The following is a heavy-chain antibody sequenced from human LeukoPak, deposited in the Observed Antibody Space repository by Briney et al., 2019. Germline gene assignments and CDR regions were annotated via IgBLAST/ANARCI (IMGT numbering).Heavy chain of an antibody. D-gene: IGHD6-19*01. CDR3: ARKGDIAVAGLVLDH. CDR1: GYTFTSYY. Sequence: VASVKVSCKASGYTFTSYYLHWVRQAPGQWLEWMGIINPSAGSTSYAQKFQGRVTMTRDTSTSTVYMELSSLRSEDTAVYYCARKGDIAVAGLVLDHWGQGTLVTVSS. J-gene: IGHJ4*02. CDR2: INPSAGST. V-gene: IGHV1-46*01.